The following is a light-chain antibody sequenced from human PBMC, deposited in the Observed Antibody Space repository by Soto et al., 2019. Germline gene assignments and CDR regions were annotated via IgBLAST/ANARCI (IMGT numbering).Light chain of an antibody. CDR1: QSVLYSSNHQNC. CDR2: WAS. CDR3: QQYYTTPLT. J-gene: IGKJ4*01. V-gene: IGKV4-1*01. Sequence: DILMTQSPYALAVSLGERATINCKSSQSVLYSSNHQNCLAWYQHXXGQPPQLLIYWASTXESGVPDRFSGSGSGTDFTLTISSLQAEDVAVYYCQQYYTTPLTFGGGTKV.